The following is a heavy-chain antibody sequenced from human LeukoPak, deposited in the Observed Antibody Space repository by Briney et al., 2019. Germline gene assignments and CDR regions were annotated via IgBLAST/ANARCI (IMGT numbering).Heavy chain of an antibody. CDR2: IRYDGSNK. V-gene: IGHV3-30*02. CDR1: GFTFSSYG. Sequence: GGSLRLSCAASGFTFSSYGMHWVRQAPGKGLEWVAFIRYDGSNKYYADSVKGRFTISRDNSKNTLYLQMNSLRAEDTAVYYYAKDGGSHFPFDYWGQGTLVTVSS. CDR3: AKDGGSHFPFDY. J-gene: IGHJ4*02. D-gene: IGHD1-26*01.